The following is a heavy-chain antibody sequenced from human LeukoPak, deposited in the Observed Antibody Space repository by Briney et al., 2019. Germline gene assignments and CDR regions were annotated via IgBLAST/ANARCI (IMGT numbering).Heavy chain of an antibody. Sequence: ASVKVSCKASGGTFSSYAISWVRQAPGQGLEWMGGIIPIFGTANYAQKFQGRVTITTDESTSTAYMELSSLRSEDTAVYYCAREGRIQPWTPYYYYYMDVWGKGTTVTVSS. CDR1: GGTFSSYA. V-gene: IGHV1-69*05. D-gene: IGHD5-18*01. J-gene: IGHJ6*03. CDR2: IIPIFGTA. CDR3: AREGRIQPWTPYYYYYMDV.